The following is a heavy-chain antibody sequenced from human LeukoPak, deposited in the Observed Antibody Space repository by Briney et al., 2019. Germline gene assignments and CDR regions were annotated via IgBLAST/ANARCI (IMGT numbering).Heavy chain of an antibody. Sequence: GASVKVSCKASGYTFTSYGISWARRAPGQGLEWMGWISAYSGNTNYAQKLQGRVSMTTDTSTTTAYMELRSLRSDDTALYYCARDRDGDSPPFDYWGQGTLVTVSS. J-gene: IGHJ4*02. V-gene: IGHV1-18*04. CDR2: ISAYSGNT. CDR1: GYTFTSYG. CDR3: ARDRDGDSPPFDY. D-gene: IGHD4-17*01.